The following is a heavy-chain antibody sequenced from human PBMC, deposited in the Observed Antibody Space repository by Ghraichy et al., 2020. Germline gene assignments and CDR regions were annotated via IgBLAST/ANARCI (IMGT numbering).Heavy chain of an antibody. CDR2: INQDGREK. J-gene: IGHJ3*02. Sequence: GESLNISCAASGLIFSTYWMTWVRQAPGKGLEWVANINQDGREKYYVASVKGRFTISRDNAKNSLYLQKNGLRAEDTAVYYCSSGDTFDIWGQGTMVAVSS. V-gene: IGHV3-7*03. D-gene: IGHD3-10*01. CDR1: GLIFSTYW. CDR3: SSGDTFDI.